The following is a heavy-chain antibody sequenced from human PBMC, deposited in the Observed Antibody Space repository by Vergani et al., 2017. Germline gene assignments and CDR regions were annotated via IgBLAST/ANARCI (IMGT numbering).Heavy chain of an antibody. CDR1: GFTFSDYY. J-gene: IGHJ6*02. CDR3: ARYKGEDYYYGMDV. D-gene: IGHD1-14*01. V-gene: IGHV3-11*06. CDR2: ISSSSSYT. Sequence: QVQLVESGGGLVKPGGSLRLSCAASGFTFSDYYMSWIRQAPGKGLEWVSYISSSSSYTNYADSVKGRFTISIDNAKNSLYLQMNSLRAEDTAVYYCARYKGEDYYYGMDVWGQGTTVTVSS.